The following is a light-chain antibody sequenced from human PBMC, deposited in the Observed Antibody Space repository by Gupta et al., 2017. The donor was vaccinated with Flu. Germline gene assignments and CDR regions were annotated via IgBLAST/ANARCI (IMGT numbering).Light chain of an antibody. CDR2: DDS. V-gene: IGLV3-21*03. CDR1: NIGSKT. CDR3: QVWDSSSEHQV. Sequence: SYVLTQPPSVSVAPGKKARITCGGNNIGSKTVHWYQQKPGQAPVLVVYDDSDRPSGIPERLSGSNSGNTATLTISRVEDGDEADYYCQVWDSSSEHQVFGGGTKLTVL. J-gene: IGLJ2*01.